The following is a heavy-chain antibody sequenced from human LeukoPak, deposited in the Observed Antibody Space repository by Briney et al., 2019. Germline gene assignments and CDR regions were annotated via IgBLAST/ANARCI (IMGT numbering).Heavy chain of an antibody. CDR2: IDTGGDT. Sequence: GGSLRLSCAASGFTFRSYDMHWVRQAPGKGLEWVSGIDTGGDTYYPASVKGRFTISREKANNSLYLQMNSLRAGDTAVYFCVRDQWGAFDLWGRGTPVIVSS. D-gene: IGHD3-16*01. CDR3: VRDQWGAFDL. V-gene: IGHV3-13*01. CDR1: GFTFRSYD. J-gene: IGHJ2*01.